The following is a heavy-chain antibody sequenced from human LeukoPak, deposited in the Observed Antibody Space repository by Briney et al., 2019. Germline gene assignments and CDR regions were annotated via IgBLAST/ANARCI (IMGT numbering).Heavy chain of an antibody. CDR1: GYTFTSNY. Sequence: ASVKVSCKASGYTFTSNYMYWVRQAPGQGLEWMGIINPSGGTTRYAQKFQGRVTMTRDTSTSTLYMELRRLRSEDTAVYYCTRGVGVTIFGVGRQAFDIWGQGTMVTVSS. CDR3: TRGVGVTIFGVGRQAFDI. V-gene: IGHV1-46*01. CDR2: INPSGGTT. J-gene: IGHJ3*02. D-gene: IGHD3-3*01.